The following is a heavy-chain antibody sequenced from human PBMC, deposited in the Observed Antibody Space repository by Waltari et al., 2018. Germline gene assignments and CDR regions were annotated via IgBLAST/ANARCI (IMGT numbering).Heavy chain of an antibody. CDR2: IIPIFGTA. J-gene: IGHJ5*02. CDR1: GDTFSSYA. D-gene: IGHD1-26*01. Sequence: QVQQGQSGAEVKKPGSSLKVSSEASGDTFSSYAISWVRQAPGQGLEWMGGIIPIFGTANYALKFQGRVTITADESTSTAYMELSSLRSEDTAVYYCARDREPEWGGFDPWGQGTLVTVSS. CDR3: ARDREPEWGGFDP. V-gene: IGHV1-69*12.